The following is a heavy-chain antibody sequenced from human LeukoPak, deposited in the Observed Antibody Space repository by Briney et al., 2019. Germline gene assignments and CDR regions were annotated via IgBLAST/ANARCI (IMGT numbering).Heavy chain of an antibody. V-gene: IGHV3-23*01. J-gene: IGHJ4*02. D-gene: IGHD3-9*01. CDR1: GFTFSSHA. Sequence: PGGSLRLSCAASGFTFSSHAMSWVRQAPGKGLEWVSAISGSGGSTYYADSVKGRFTISRDNSKNTLYLQMNSLRAEDTAVYYCAKGPYDILTGYYSGYWGQGTLVTVSS. CDR2: ISGSGGST. CDR3: AKGPYDILTGYYSGY.